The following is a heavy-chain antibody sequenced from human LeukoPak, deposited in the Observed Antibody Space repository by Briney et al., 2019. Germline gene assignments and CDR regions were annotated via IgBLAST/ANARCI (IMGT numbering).Heavy chain of an antibody. CDR3: AKGYCTGASCYVLDS. CDR2: INPSVSST. CDR1: GYDFTTNY. J-gene: IGHJ4*02. D-gene: IGHD2-15*01. V-gene: IGHV1-46*01. Sequence: ASVKVSCKASGYDFTTNYIHWVRQAPGQGREWMGTINPSVSSTTYGQRFRGRVTMTRDTSTATVYMDLGSLTSEDTAIYYCAKGYCTGASCYVLDSWGQGTLVTVSS.